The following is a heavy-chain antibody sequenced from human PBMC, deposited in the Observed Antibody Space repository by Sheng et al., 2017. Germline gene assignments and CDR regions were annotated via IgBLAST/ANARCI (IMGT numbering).Heavy chain of an antibody. D-gene: IGHD3-10*01. CDR2: LAHDGSNK. CDR1: GFIFSNYG. Sequence: QVQLVESGGGAVQPGRSLRLSCAASGFIFSNYGMNWVRQAPGKGLEWLAVLAHDGSNKYYADSVKGRFTISRDSSKNTLYLQMNSLRAEDTAVYYCARDHEGRPFDDWGQGTLVTVSS. CDR3: ARDHEGRPFDD. J-gene: IGHJ4*02. V-gene: IGHV3-30*03.